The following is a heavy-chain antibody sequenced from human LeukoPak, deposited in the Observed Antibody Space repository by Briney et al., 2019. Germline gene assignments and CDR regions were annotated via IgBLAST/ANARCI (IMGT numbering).Heavy chain of an antibody. CDR2: IYSGGST. CDR3: ARVRADYYGSGSHYKVWFDP. D-gene: IGHD3-10*01. V-gene: IGHV4-4*07. Sequence: KSSETLSLTCTVSGGSISSYYWSWIRQPAGKGLEWIGRIYSGGSTNYNPSLKSRVTMSVDTSKNQFSLKLSSVTAADTAVYYCARVRADYYGSGSHYKVWFDPWGQGTLVTVSS. J-gene: IGHJ5*02. CDR1: GGSISSYY.